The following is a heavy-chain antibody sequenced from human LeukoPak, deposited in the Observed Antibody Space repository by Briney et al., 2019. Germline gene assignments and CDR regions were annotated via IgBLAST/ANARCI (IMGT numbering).Heavy chain of an antibody. Sequence: ASVKVSCKASVVTNSGYRFPNYGITWVRQAPGQSLEWMGWISVSNGNTNYAQSLQGRITRTTDTATRTAYMELKSLRSDDTAVYYCARLAYGANYCDSWGQGTLVTVSS. CDR2: ISVSNGNT. J-gene: IGHJ4*02. CDR1: VVTNSGYRFPNYG. D-gene: IGHD4-17*01. V-gene: IGHV1-18*01. CDR3: ARLAYGANYCDS.